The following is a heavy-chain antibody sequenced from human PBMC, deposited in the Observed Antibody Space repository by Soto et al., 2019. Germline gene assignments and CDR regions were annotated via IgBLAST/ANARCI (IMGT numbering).Heavy chain of an antibody. Sequence: SETLSLTCTVSGGSISSSSWNWIRQAPGKRLEWIGCIFYTGSTNFNPSLESRVAMSLDTSKNQFSLRLSSVTAADTGVYFCARTLGPQVTGYVDSDYSWPIDQWGQGTLVTVAS. CDR3: ARTLGPQVTGYVDSDYSWPIDQ. D-gene: IGHD4-4*01. J-gene: IGHJ4*02. V-gene: IGHV4-59*08. CDR2: IFYTGST. CDR1: GGSISSSS.